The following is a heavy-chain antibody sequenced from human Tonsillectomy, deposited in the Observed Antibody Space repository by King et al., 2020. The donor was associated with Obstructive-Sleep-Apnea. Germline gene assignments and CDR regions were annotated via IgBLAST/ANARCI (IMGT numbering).Heavy chain of an antibody. D-gene: IGHD3-10*01. CDR1: GFTFSSFG. V-gene: IGHV3-30*18. Sequence: VQLVESGGGVVQPGRSLRLSCAASGFTFSSFGMHWVRQAPGKGLEWVAVISYDGSNKYYADSVKGRFIISRDNSKNTLYLQMNSLRAEDTAVYYCAKDLVRADRPTHAAMYYYYGMDVWGQGTTVTVSS. J-gene: IGHJ6*02. CDR2: ISYDGSNK. CDR3: AKDLVRADRPTHAAMYYYYGMDV.